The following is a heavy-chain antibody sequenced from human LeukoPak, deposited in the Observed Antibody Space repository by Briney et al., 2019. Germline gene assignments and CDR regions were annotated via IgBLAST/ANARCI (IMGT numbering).Heavy chain of an antibody. V-gene: IGHV4-59*08. CDR2: IYYSGST. CDR1: GGSISSYY. D-gene: IGHD3-22*01. CDR3: ARGGYYYDSSGYLTN. J-gene: IGHJ4*02. Sequence: PSETLSLTCTVSGGSISSYYWSWIRQPPGKGLEWIGYIYYSGSTNYNPSLKSRVTISVDTSKNQFSLKLSSVTAADTAVYYCARGGYYYDSSGYLTNWGQGTLVTVSS.